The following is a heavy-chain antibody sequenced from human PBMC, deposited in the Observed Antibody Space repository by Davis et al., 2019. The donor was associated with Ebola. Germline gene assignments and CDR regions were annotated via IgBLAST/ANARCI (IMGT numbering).Heavy chain of an antibody. CDR2: INSDGSST. D-gene: IGHD4-17*01. V-gene: IGHV3-74*01. CDR1: GFTFSSYW. J-gene: IGHJ5*02. CDR3: ARTVTKLNWFDP. Sequence: PGGSLRLSCAASGFTFSSYWMHWVRQAPGKGLVWVSRINSDGSSTSYADSVKGRFTISRDNAKNTLYLQMNSLRAEDTAVYYCARTVTKLNWFDPWGQGTLVTVSS.